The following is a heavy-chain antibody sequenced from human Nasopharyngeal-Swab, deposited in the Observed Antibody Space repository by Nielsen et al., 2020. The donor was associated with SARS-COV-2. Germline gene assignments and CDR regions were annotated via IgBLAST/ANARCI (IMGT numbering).Heavy chain of an antibody. CDR1: GFTFSNYA. CDR3: ARRVVAAPYYFDC. D-gene: IGHD3-22*01. J-gene: IGHJ4*02. CDR2: ITYSGIST. V-gene: IGHV3-23*01. Sequence: LTCAASGFTFSNYAMNWVRQAPGKGLEWVSVITYSGISTYYADSVKGRFTISRDNSKNTLYLQMNNLRAEDTAVYYCARRVVAAPYYFDCWGQGTLVTVSS.